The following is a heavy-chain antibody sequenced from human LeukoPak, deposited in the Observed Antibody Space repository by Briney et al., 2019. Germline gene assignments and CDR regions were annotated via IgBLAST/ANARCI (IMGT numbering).Heavy chain of an antibody. CDR2: ISYDGSNK. V-gene: IGHV3-30-3*01. CDR3: AKDSNGWYQRGSNYFDY. J-gene: IGHJ4*02. D-gene: IGHD6-19*01. Sequence: GGSLRLSCAASGFTFSSYAMNWVRQAPGKGLEWVALISYDGSNKNYADSVKGRFTISRDNSKNTLYLQMNSLRAEDTAEYYCAKDSNGWYQRGSNYFDYWGQGTLVTVSS. CDR1: GFTFSSYA.